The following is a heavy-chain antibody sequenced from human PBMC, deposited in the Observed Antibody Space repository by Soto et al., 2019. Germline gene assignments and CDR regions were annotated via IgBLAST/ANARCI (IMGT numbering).Heavy chain of an antibody. CDR1: GFSLSTSGVG. CDR2: IYWDDDK. J-gene: IGHJ4*02. CDR3: AHGSSGAARY. D-gene: IGHD6-19*01. V-gene: IGHV2-5*02. Sequence: QITLKESGPTLVKPTQTLTLTCTFSGFSLSTSGVGVGWIRQPPGKALEWLALIYWDDDKRYSPSLKSRLTITKDTPKTQAVPTMTNMDPVATATDYCAHGSSGAARYWGQGTLVTVSS.